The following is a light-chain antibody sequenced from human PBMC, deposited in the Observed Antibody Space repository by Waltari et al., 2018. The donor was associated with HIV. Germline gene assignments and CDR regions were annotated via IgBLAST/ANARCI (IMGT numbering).Light chain of an antibody. CDR3: QSYDSSLSGDVV. CDR2: GNS. V-gene: IGLV1-40*01. J-gene: IGLJ2*01. Sequence: QSLLTQPPSVSGAPGQRVTISCTGSSSNIGAGYAVHWYQQLPGTAPKLLIYGNSNRPSGVPDRFSGSKSDSSASLAITGLRAEDEADYYCQSYDSSLSGDVVFGGGTSLTVL. CDR1: SSNIGAGYA.